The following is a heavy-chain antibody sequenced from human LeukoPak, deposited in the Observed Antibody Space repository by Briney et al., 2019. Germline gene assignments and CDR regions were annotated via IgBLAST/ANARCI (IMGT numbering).Heavy chain of an antibody. D-gene: IGHD5-12*01. Sequence: SVKVSCKASGGTYSSYAISWVRQAPGQGLEWMGRIIPILGIANDAQKFQGRVTITADKSTSTAYMELSSLRSEDTAVYYCVPGRDGYNSGNFWGQGTLVTVSS. CDR2: IIPILGIA. CDR3: VPGRDGYNSGNF. J-gene: IGHJ4*02. CDR1: GGTYSSYA. V-gene: IGHV1-69*04.